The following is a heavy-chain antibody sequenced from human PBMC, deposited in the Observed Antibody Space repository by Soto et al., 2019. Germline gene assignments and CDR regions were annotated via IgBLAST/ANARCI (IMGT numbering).Heavy chain of an antibody. D-gene: IGHD3-3*01. CDR1: GFSLTTSGVG. Sequence: QITLKESGPTVVKPTETLTLTCTFSGFSLTTSGVGVGWVRQSPGKAPEWLALIYWDDDKRYSTSLKSRLTVTKDASKDQVVLRMASVDPADTATYYCAHRVLRSVFGLVTTTAIYFDFWGQGTPVVVSS. V-gene: IGHV2-5*02. CDR3: AHRVLRSVFGLVTTTAIYFDF. J-gene: IGHJ4*02. CDR2: IYWDDDK.